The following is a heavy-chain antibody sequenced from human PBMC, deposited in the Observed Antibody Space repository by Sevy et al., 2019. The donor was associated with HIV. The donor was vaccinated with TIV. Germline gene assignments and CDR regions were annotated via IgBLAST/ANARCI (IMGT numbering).Heavy chain of an antibody. Sequence: GSLRLSCAASGFTFSSYSMNWVRQAPGKGLEWVSYISSSSSTIYYADSVKGRFTISRDNAKNSLYLQMNSLRDEDTAVYYCAREAYTPRYCSGGSCYSYMDVWGKGTTVTVSS. J-gene: IGHJ6*03. D-gene: IGHD2-15*01. CDR1: GFTFSSYS. CDR3: AREAYTPRYCSGGSCYSYMDV. CDR2: ISSSSSTI. V-gene: IGHV3-48*02.